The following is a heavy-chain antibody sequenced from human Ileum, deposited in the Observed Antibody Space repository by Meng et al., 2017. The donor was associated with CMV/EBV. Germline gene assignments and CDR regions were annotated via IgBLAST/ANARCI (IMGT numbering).Heavy chain of an antibody. V-gene: IGHV3-23*01. Sequence: GGSLRLSCAASGFTFSSYAMTWVRQAPGKGLEWVSIISASGGSTYYADSVKGRFTISRDNSKNTLSLQMNSLRAEDTAVYYCAKDQRYCTSSSCYGNDAFDVWGQGTMVTVSS. CDR3: AKDQRYCTSSSCYGNDAFDV. CDR1: GFTFSSYA. CDR2: ISASGGST. D-gene: IGHD2-2*01. J-gene: IGHJ3*01.